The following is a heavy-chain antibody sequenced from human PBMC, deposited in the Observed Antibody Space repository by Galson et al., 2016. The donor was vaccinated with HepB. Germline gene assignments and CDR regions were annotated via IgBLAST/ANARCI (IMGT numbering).Heavy chain of an antibody. J-gene: IGHJ4*02. CDR2: ISVYNGNT. CDR1: GXTFTSYG. D-gene: IGHD3-3*01. V-gene: IGHV1-18*04. CDR3: ARDRDLYDSRSGYRQLDY. Sequence: KVSXKASGXTFTSYGXSWVRXAPGQGLEXXXWISVYNGNTNYAQKLQDRVIMTTDTSTSTVYLELRSLRSDDTAVYYCARDRDLYDSRSGYRQLDYWGXXTLVXXSS.